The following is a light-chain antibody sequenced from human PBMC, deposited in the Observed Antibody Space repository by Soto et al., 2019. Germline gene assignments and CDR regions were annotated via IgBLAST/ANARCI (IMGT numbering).Light chain of an antibody. CDR1: SGSIANNY. Sequence: NFMLTQPHSVSESPGKTVVLSCTRSSGSIANNYVQWFQKRPDSAPITVIHEDDQRPSAVPDRFSGSIDSSSNSASLTISGLKTEDEADYYCHSYDGSIQVFGGGTKLTVL. CDR3: HSYDGSIQV. J-gene: IGLJ2*01. CDR2: EDD. V-gene: IGLV6-57*04.